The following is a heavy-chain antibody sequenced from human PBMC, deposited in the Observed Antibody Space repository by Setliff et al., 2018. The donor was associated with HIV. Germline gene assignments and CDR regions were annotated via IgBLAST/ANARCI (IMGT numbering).Heavy chain of an antibody. D-gene: IGHD6-13*01. Sequence: SETLSLTCTVSGGSINSTSYYWGWIRQPPGKGLQWIGSIYYRGSTYYNPSLKSRVTISVDTSKNQFSLKLRSVTAADTALYYCARGRYRSRWYASDHYYIDVWGKGTTVTVSS. V-gene: IGHV4-39*01. CDR2: IYYRGST. CDR1: GGSINSTSYY. J-gene: IGHJ6*03. CDR3: ARGRYRSRWYASDHYYIDV.